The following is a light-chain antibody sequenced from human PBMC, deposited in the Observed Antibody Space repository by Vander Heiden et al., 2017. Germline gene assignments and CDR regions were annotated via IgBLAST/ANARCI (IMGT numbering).Light chain of an antibody. J-gene: IGKJ4*02. Sequence: DIQTTQPPSTLSASVGDRVTITCRASQSISRWLGWYQQKPGKAPNRLMYKASSLESGVPSRFSGSGSGTDFTLTISSLQPDDFATYYCQQYYSYPRTFGEGTTVEI. V-gene: IGKV1-5*03. CDR3: QQYYSYPRT. CDR1: QSISRW. CDR2: KAS.